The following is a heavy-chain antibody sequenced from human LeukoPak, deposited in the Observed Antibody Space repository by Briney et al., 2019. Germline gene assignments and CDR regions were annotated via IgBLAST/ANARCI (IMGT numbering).Heavy chain of an antibody. J-gene: IGHJ4*02. V-gene: IGHV3-20*04. CDR3: ARDRMGTSYSVSHFDS. CDR2: INWNGGIT. D-gene: IGHD6-13*01. Sequence: GGSLRLSCATSGFRFVDYGLSWVRQAPGKGLEWLSAINWNGGITEYSDSVKGRFTISRDNAKNSLYLQMDSLRAEDTAFYYCARDRMGTSYSVSHFDSWGQGTLVTVSS. CDR1: GFRFVDYG.